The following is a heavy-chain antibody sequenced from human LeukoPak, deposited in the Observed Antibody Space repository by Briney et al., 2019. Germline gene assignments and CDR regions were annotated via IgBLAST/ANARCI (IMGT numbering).Heavy chain of an antibody. CDR1: GFTFSSYA. V-gene: IGHV3-23*01. Sequence: GGSLRLSCAASGFTFSSYAMSWVRQAPGKGLEWVSAISGSGGSPYYADSVKGRFTISRDNSKNTLYLQMNSLRAEDTAVYYCAKDHYYDSSGAADGGQGTLVTVSS. CDR3: AKDHYYDSSGAAD. J-gene: IGHJ4*02. CDR2: ISGSGGSP. D-gene: IGHD3-22*01.